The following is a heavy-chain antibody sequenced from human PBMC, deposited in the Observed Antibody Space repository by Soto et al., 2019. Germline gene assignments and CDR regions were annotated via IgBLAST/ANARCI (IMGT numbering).Heavy chain of an antibody. Sequence: QVQLVQSGAEVKKPGASVKVSCKASGYTFTGYYMHWVRQAPGQGLEWMGWINPNSGGTNYAQKFQGRVTMTRDTSISTAYMEVSRPRSDDTAVYYCARVIYGGSTYSYYGMDVWGQGTTFTVSS. J-gene: IGHJ6*02. D-gene: IGHD2-15*01. CDR2: INPNSGGT. CDR1: GYTFTGYY. CDR3: ARVIYGGSTYSYYGMDV. V-gene: IGHV1-2*02.